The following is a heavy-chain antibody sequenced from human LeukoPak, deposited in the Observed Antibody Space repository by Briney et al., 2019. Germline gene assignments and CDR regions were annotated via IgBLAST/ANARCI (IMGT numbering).Heavy chain of an antibody. CDR3: ARDACTNGVCSIDY. D-gene: IGHD2-8*01. J-gene: IGHJ4*02. CDR2: INPNSGGT. CDR1: GYTFTGYY. V-gene: IGHV1-2*02. Sequence: ASVKVSCKASGYTFTGYYMHWVRQAPGQGLEWMGWINPNSGGTNYAQKFQGRVTMTRDTSISTAYMELSRLRSDDTAVYYCARDACTNGVCSIDYWGQGTLVTVSS.